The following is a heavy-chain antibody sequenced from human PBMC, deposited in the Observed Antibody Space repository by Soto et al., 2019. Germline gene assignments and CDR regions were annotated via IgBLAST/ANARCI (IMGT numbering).Heavy chain of an antibody. CDR3: ATDGAAGAVMGV. D-gene: IGHD6-13*01. Sequence: EVQLVESGGGLVNPGGPLRLSVAPSGPPFSAFGLNWFAQAPGKGLEWVSSISSGGEYLDYADSVKGRLTISRDNAKNSLFLQLDSLRVEDTAVYYCATDGAAGAVMGVWGQGTTVTVSS. V-gene: IGHV3-21*01. J-gene: IGHJ6*02. CDR1: GPPFSAFG. CDR2: ISSGGEYL.